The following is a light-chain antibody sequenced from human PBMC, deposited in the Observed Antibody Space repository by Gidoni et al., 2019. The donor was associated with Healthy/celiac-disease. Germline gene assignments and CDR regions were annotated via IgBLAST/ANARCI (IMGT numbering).Light chain of an antibody. Sequence: EIVLTQSPGTLSLSPGESPTLSCRASQSVSSSYLAWYQQKPGQAPRLLIYGASSRATGIPDRFSGSGSGTDFTLTISRLEPEDFAVYYCQQYGSSPRTFGQGTKVEIK. CDR2: GAS. V-gene: IGKV3-20*01. J-gene: IGKJ1*01. CDR3: QQYGSSPRT. CDR1: QSVSSSY.